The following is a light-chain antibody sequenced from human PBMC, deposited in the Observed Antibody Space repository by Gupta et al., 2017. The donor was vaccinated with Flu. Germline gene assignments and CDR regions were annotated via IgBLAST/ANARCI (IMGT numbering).Light chain of an antibody. CDR3: LQDYNYPRT. CDR1: QGIRDD. V-gene: IGKV1-6*01. Sequence: AIPMTQSPSSLSASVGDKVTITCRASQGIRDDLGWYQQRPGRAPRLLIYAASNLQSGVPSRFSGSGSGTDFTLTIHSLQPEDFATYYCLQDYNYPRTFGQGTKVEIK. CDR2: AAS. J-gene: IGKJ1*01.